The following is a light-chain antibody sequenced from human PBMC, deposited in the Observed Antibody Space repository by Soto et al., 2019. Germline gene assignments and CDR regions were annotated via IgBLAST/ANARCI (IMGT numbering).Light chain of an antibody. CDR2: EVT. CDR3: ASYAVSRTYV. V-gene: IGLV2-23*02. CDR1: GSDIGNYNL. J-gene: IGLJ1*01. Sequence: QSVRAHPASVSGSPGRSVTISGSGSDIGNYNLVSWYQPLPGRAPKLLIFEVTMPPSGISDRFSGYAAASTDSPTIPGLQAEVEGYYFCASYAVSRTYVFGSRSKVSVL.